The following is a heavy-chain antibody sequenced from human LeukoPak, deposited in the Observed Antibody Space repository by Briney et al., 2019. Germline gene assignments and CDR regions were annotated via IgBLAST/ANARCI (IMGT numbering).Heavy chain of an antibody. J-gene: IGHJ6*02. CDR1: GFTFYTYW. CDR2: IKRDESEK. Sequence: PGGSLRLSCAASGFTFYTYWMSWVRQAPGEGLEWVANIKRDESEKYYVDSVKGRFTISRDNAKNLLYLQMNSLRGEDTAVYYCARVDYDYAHGGMDAWGQGTTVTVSS. V-gene: IGHV3-7*04. CDR3: ARVDYDYAHGGMDA. D-gene: IGHD3-16*01.